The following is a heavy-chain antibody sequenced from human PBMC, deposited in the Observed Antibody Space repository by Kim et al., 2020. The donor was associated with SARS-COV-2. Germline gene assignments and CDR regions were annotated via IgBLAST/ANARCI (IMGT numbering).Heavy chain of an antibody. J-gene: IGHJ4*02. Sequence: SETLSLTCTVSGGSISSSSYYWGWIRQPPGKGLEWIGSIYYSGSTYYNPSLKSRVTISVDTSKNQFSLKLSSVTAADTAVYYCARFSPQQLVDYWGQGTLVTVSS. CDR2: IYYSGST. CDR3: ARFSPQQLVDY. D-gene: IGHD6-13*01. V-gene: IGHV4-39*01. CDR1: GGSISSSSYY.